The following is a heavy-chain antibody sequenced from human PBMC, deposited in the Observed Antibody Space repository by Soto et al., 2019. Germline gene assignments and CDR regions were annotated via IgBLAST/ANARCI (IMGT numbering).Heavy chain of an antibody. Sequence: QVQLVQSGAEVKKPGASVKVSCEASEYTFTSYDIHWVRQAPGQGLEWMGWMNPNSANTGYAQKFQGRVTMIRNTSISTAYMEMSSLTSDDTAVYYCARASWSASGYLEFWGQGTLVTVSS. CDR2: MNPNSANT. V-gene: IGHV1-8*01. J-gene: IGHJ4*02. CDR1: EYTFTSYD. CDR3: ARASWSASGYLEF. D-gene: IGHD5-12*01.